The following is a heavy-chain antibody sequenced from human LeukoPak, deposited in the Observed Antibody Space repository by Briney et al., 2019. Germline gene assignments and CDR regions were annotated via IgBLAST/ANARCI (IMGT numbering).Heavy chain of an antibody. CDR3: ARGSPNFDLVVADGFDY. D-gene: IGHD2-15*01. CDR2: ISYDGSNK. V-gene: IGHV3-30-3*01. CDR1: GFTFSSYA. J-gene: IGHJ4*02. Sequence: PGGSLRLSCAASGFTFSSYAMHWVRQAPGKGLEWVAVISYDGSNKYYADSVKGRFTISRDNSKNTLYLQMNSLRAEDTAVYYCARGSPNFDLVVADGFDYWGQGTLVTVSS.